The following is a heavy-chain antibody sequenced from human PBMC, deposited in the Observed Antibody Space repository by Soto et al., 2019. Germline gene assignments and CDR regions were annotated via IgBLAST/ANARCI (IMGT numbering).Heavy chain of an antibody. V-gene: IGHV3-48*03. Sequence: GGSQRPSCAGSGFTFSSYEMNWVRQAPGKGLEWVSYISSSGGAIYYADSVKGRFTISRDNAKNALYLQMSSLRAEDTAIYYCATRGGDYYDSSGEYYFDYWGQGTLVTVSS. CDR2: ISSSGGAI. J-gene: IGHJ4*02. CDR3: ATRGGDYYDSSGEYYFDY. CDR1: GFTFSSYE. D-gene: IGHD3-22*01.